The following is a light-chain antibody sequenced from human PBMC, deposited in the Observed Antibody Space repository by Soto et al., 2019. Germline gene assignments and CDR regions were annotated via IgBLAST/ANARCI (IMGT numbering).Light chain of an antibody. CDR1: QGISSA. CDR2: DAS. CDR3: QQFHSYPWT. Sequence: AVQLTQSPSSLSASVGDRVTITCRASQGISSALAWYHQKPGKAPKLLIFDASTLKGGVPSRFSGSGSGTDFILTISSLQPGDFATYYCQQFHSYPWTFGQGTKVEI. J-gene: IGKJ1*01. V-gene: IGKV1-13*02.